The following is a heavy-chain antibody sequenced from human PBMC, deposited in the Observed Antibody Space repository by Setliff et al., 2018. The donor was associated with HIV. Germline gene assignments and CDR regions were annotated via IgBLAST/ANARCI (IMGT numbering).Heavy chain of an antibody. V-gene: IGHV4-34*01. D-gene: IGHD6-19*01. Sequence: SETLSLTCAVYGDSFSGNYWSWIRQPPGKGLEWIGEINHNGVTNYGPSLKSRLTISIDTPKRQFSLKLTTATAADSGVYYCVRGGGSGWRQNYYGMDVWGQGTTVTVSS. CDR1: GDSFSGNY. CDR2: INHNGVT. CDR3: VRGGGSGWRQNYYGMDV. J-gene: IGHJ6*02.